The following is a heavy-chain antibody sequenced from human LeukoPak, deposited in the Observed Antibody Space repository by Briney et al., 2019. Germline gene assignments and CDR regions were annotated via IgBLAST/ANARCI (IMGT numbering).Heavy chain of an antibody. J-gene: IGHJ6*03. Sequence: GGTLRLACAASGFTFSSYDMSWVGQAPGKGLEWVSYISSSGSTIYYADSVKGRFTISRDNAKNSLYLQMNSLRAEDTAVYYCARDGYYYYMDVWGKGTTVTISS. V-gene: IGHV3-48*03. CDR3: ARDGYYYYMDV. CDR1: GFTFSSYD. CDR2: ISSSGSTI.